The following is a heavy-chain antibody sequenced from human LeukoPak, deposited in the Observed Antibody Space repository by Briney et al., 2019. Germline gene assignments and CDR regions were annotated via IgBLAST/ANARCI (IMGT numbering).Heavy chain of an antibody. CDR2: IRYDGSIK. CDR3: AEDSRHRIVGTTTFLDY. CDR1: GFIFTSYG. J-gene: IGHJ4*02. V-gene: IGHV3-30*02. Sequence: HPGGSLRLSCAASGFIFTSYGMHWVRQAPGKGLEWVAFIRYDGSIKFYADSVKGRFTISRDNSRNTLYLQMNSLRAEDTAVYYCAEDSRHRIVGTTTFLDYWGQGTLVTVSS. D-gene: IGHD1-26*01.